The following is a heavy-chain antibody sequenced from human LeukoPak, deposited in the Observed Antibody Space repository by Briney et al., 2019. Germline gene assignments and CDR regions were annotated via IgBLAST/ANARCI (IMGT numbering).Heavy chain of an antibody. D-gene: IGHD6-13*01. V-gene: IGHV1-69*13. CDR2: IIPIFGTA. CDR1: GGTFSSYA. CDR3: AVVQQLGSYYFDY. Sequence: ASVKVSCKASGGTFSSYAISWVRQAPGQGLEWIGRIIPIFGTANYAQKFQGRVTITSDESTSTAYMELSSLRSEDTAVYYCAVVQQLGSYYFDYWGQGTLVTVSS. J-gene: IGHJ4*02.